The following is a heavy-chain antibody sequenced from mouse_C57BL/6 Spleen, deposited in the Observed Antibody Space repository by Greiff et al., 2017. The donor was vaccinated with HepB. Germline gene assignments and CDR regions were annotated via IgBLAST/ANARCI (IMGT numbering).Heavy chain of an antibody. Sequence: VKLKQPGAELVKPGASVKVSCKASGYTFTSYWMHWVKQRPGQGLEWIGRIHPSDSDTNYNQKFKGKATLTVDKSSSTAYMQLSSLTSEDSAVYYCAIHYYGSRTYYFDYWGQGTTLTVSS. CDR3: AIHYYGSRTYYFDY. J-gene: IGHJ2*01. V-gene: IGHV1-74*01. CDR2: IHPSDSDT. D-gene: IGHD1-1*01. CDR1: GYTFTSYW.